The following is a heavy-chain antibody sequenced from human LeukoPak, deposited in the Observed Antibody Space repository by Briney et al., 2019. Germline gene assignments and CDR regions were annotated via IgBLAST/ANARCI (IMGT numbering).Heavy chain of an antibody. Sequence: PGESLKISCKGSGYSFTSYWIGWVRQMPGKGLEWMGIIYPGDSDTRYSPSFQGQVTISADKSISTAYLQWSSLKASDTAMYYCARQVKGDGYKKNVWSFDYWGQGTLVTVSS. J-gene: IGHJ4*02. CDR3: ARQVKGDGYKKNVWSFDY. CDR2: IYPGDSDT. D-gene: IGHD5-24*01. CDR1: GYSFTSYW. V-gene: IGHV5-51*01.